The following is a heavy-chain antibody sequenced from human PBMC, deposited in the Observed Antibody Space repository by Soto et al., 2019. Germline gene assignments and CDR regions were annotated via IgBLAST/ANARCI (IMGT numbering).Heavy chain of an antibody. J-gene: IGHJ6*03. V-gene: IGHV1-8*01. D-gene: IGHD3-3*01. CDR3: ARGRRVTIFGVVHYYYMDV. Sequence: GASVKVSCTASGYTFTSYDINWVRQATGQGLEWMGWMNPNSGNTGYAQKFQGRVTMTRNTSISTAYMELSSLRSEDTAVYYCARGRRVTIFGVVHYYYMDVWGKGTTVTVSS. CDR1: GYTFTSYD. CDR2: MNPNSGNT.